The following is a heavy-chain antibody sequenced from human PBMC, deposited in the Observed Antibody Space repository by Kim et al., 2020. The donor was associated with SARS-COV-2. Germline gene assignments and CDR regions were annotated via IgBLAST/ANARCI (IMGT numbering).Heavy chain of an antibody. CDR2: IYWDDDK. V-gene: IGHV2-5*02. D-gene: IGHD1-26*01. Sequence: SGPTLVKPTQTLTLTCTFSGFSLSTSAMGVGWIRQPPGKALEWLALIYWDDDKRYSPSLKSRLSITKDTSKNQVVLTMTNMDPVDTATYYCAHRLGIVGAAYFDYWGQGTLVTVSS. CDR1: GFSLSTSAMG. J-gene: IGHJ4*02. CDR3: AHRLGIVGAAYFDY.